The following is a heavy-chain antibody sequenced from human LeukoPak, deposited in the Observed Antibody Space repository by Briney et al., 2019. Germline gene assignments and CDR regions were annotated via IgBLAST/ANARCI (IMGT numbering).Heavy chain of an antibody. CDR3: TGSYYRGDFGY. D-gene: IGHD1-26*01. CDR2: IRSKAYGGTT. Sequence: GGSLRLSCTASGFTFGDYAMSWVRQAPGKGLEWVGFIRSKAYGGTTEYAASVKGRFTISRDDSKSIAYLQMNSLKTEDTAVYYCTGSYYRGDFGYWGQGTLVTVSS. V-gene: IGHV3-49*04. J-gene: IGHJ4*02. CDR1: GFTFGDYA.